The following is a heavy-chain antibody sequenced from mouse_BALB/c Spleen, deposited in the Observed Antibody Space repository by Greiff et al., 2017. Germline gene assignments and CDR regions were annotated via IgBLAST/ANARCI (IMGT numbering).Heavy chain of an antibody. CDR3: AREGPFAY. CDR2: INSNGGST. CDR1: GFTFSSYG. Sequence: VQLQQSGGGLVQPGGSLKLSCAASGFTFSSYGMSWVRQTPDKRLELVATINSNGGSTYYPDSVKGRFTISRDNAKNTLYLQMSSLKSEDTAMYYCAREGPFAYWGQGTLVTVSA. V-gene: IGHV5-6-3*01. J-gene: IGHJ3*01.